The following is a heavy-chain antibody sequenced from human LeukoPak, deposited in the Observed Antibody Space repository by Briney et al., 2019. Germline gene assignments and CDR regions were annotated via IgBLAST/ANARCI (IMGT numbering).Heavy chain of an antibody. CDR2: ISSSGRII. Sequence: GGALRLSCAASGFTFSNYEMNWVRQAPGKGLEWVSYISSSGRIIYYADSVKGRFTISRDNAKDSLYLQMNNLRAEDTAIYYCARDLDGDNSFDYWGQGTLVIVSA. CDR1: GFTFSNYE. CDR3: ARDLDGDNSFDY. V-gene: IGHV3-48*03. J-gene: IGHJ4*02. D-gene: IGHD4-17*01.